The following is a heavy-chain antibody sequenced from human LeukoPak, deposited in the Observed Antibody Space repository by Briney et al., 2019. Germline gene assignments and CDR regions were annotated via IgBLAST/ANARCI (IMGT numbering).Heavy chain of an antibody. D-gene: IGHD1-26*01. J-gene: IGHJ4*02. V-gene: IGHV4-31*03. CDR1: GGSISSGGYY. Sequence: SETLSLTCTVSGGSISSGGYYWSWIRQHPGKCLEWIGYIYYSGSTYYNPSLKSRVTISVDTSKNQFSLKLSSVTAADTAVYYCAREERGATGNFDYWGQGTLVTVSS. CDR2: IYYSGST. CDR3: AREERGATGNFDY.